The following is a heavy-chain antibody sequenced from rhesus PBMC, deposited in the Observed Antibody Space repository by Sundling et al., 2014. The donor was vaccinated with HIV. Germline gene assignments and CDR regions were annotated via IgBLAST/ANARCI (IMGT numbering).Heavy chain of an antibody. V-gene: IGHV3-13*01. Sequence: EAHLVESGGGLVQPGGSLRLSCAASGFSFTSYYMHWIRQAQGEGLEWVAMIRLKGDSYTTEYPAAVKGRFTISRDDSNNMLYLQMTSLKSEDTAIYYCRGGDGQDFWGQGVLVTVSS. CDR2: IRLKGDSYTT. J-gene: IGHJ4*01. CDR1: GFSFTSYY. D-gene: IGHD3-34*01. CDR3: RGGDGQDF.